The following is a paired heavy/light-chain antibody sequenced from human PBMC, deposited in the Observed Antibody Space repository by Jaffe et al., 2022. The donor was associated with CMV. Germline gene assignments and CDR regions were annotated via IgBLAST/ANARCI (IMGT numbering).Light chain of an antibody. J-gene: IGKJ1*01. V-gene: IGKV1-5*03. Sequence: DIQMTQSPSTLSASVGDRVTITCRASQSVSSWLAWFQQKPGKAPKLLIYKASSLESGVPSRFSGSGSGTEFTLTISSLQPDDFATYFCQQYSSYSWTFGQGTKVEIK. CDR1: QSVSSW. CDR3: QQYSSYSWT. CDR2: KAS.
Heavy chain of an antibody. V-gene: IGHV1-3*01. CDR2: INGGDGNT. D-gene: IGHD2-8*02. J-gene: IGHJ4*02. Sequence: QVQLVQSGAEMKKPGASVKVSCKASGYTFTDYAIHWVRQAPGQRLEWMGWINGGDGNTKHSQKFQGRVTITRDTSANTAYMELTSLTSEDTALYYCARGYRVVYSATYFDYWGLGTLVTVSS. CDR1: GYTFTDYA. CDR3: ARGYRVVYSATYFDY.